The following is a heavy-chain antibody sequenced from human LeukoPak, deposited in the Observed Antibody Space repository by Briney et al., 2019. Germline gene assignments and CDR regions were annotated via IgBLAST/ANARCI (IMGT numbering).Heavy chain of an antibody. J-gene: IGHJ4*02. CDR3: ARVRCSSNSCFPDY. V-gene: IGHV3-7*01. CDR1: GFTFSAYW. D-gene: IGHD2-2*01. Sequence: GGSLRLSCAASGFTFSAYWMSWVRQAPGKGLEWVANIEQDGSGKYYVDSVKDRFTISRDNAKNSLFLQMNSLRAEDTAVYYCARVRCSSNSCFPDYWGQGTLVTVSS. CDR2: IEQDGSGK.